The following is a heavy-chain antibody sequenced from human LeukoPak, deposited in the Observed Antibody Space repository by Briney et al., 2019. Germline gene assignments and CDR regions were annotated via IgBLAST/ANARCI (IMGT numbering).Heavy chain of an antibody. V-gene: IGHV1-69*01. CDR3: ARDRGSGPTGGFDP. Sequence: GSSVKVSCKASGGTFSSYAISWVRQAPGQGLEWMGGIIPIFGTANYAQKFQGRVTITADESTSTAYMELSSLRSEDTAVYYCARDRGSGPTGGFDPWGQGTLVTVSS. CDR2: IIPIFGTA. CDR1: GGTFSSYA. J-gene: IGHJ5*02. D-gene: IGHD2-15*01.